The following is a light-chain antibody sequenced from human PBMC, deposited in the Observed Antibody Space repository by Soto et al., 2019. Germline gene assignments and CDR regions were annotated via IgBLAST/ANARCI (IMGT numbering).Light chain of an antibody. V-gene: IGLV2-14*03. CDR3: SSPRSSSFYV. CDR1: SSDIGSYNY. CDR2: DVT. Sequence: QSALTQPASVSGSPGQSITISCTGTSSDIGSYNYVSWYQQHPGQAPKIMIYDVTNRPSGVSNRFSGSKSGNTASLTISGLQAEDEADYYCSSPRSSSFYVFGTGTKLTVL. J-gene: IGLJ1*01.